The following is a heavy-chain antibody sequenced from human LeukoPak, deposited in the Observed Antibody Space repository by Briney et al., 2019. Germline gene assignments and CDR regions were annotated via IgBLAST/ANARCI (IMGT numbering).Heavy chain of an antibody. J-gene: IGHJ6*02. V-gene: IGHV4-39*07. Sequence: SETLSLTCTAPGGSISSSSYNWGRHRPPTGKGLEWIGSIYYSGSTYYNPSLKSRVTISVDTTKNQFSLKLSSVTAADTAEYYCARDGSVGPYYYYGMDVWGQGTTVTVSS. CDR2: IYYSGST. CDR1: GGSISSSSYN. D-gene: IGHD3/OR15-3a*01. CDR3: ARDGSVGPYYYYGMDV.